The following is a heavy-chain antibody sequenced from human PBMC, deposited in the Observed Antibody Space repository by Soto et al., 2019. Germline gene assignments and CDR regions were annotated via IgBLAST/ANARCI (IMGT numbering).Heavy chain of an antibody. CDR3: SKWSGFGDA. J-gene: IGHJ5*02. CDR2: VCEKGVHT. Sequence: PGGSLRLSCAASGFSVGTYSMTWVRQAPGKGLGWESGVCEKGVHTWYAVSGRGRFSVTSDNSKNPLFLQMHCMRVEDTGVYVCSKWSGFGDAWGQGTLFTVSS. D-gene: IGHD3-10*01. V-gene: IGHV3-23*01. CDR1: GFSVGTYS.